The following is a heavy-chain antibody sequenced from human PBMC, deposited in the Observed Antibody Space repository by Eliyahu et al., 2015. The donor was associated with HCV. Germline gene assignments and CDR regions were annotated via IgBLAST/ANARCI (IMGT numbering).Heavy chain of an antibody. CDR1: XGXITTYY. J-gene: IGHJ5*02. CDR3: ASGGGGIAVAGTGGWFDP. Sequence: QVQLQESGPGLVKPSETLSLTCXVSXGXITTYYXSWIRQPPGKGLEWIGYIHYSGSTNYNPSLKSRVTISLDTSKNQFSLKLTSVTAADTAVYFCASGGGGIAVAGTGGWFDPWGQGTLVTVSS. D-gene: IGHD6-19*01. V-gene: IGHV4-59*01. CDR2: IHYSGST.